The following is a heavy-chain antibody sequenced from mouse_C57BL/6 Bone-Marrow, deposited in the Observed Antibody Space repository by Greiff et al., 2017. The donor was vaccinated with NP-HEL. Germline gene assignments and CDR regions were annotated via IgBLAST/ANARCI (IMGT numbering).Heavy chain of an antibody. D-gene: IGHD1-1*01. J-gene: IGHJ2*01. CDR1: GFTFSDYY. CDR2: LSNGGGST. CDR3: ASSYYGSTLDY. Sequence: EVQLVESGGGLVQPGGSLKLSCAASGFTFSDYYMYWVRQTPEKRLEWVAYLSNGGGSTYYPDTVKGRFTISRDNAKNTLYLQMSRLKSEDTAMYYCASSYYGSTLDYWGQGTTLTVSS. V-gene: IGHV5-12*01.